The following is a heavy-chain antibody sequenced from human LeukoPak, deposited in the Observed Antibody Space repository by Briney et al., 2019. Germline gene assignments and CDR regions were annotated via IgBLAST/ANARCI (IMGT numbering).Heavy chain of an antibody. Sequence: ASVKVSCQASGYTFTSYGISWVGQAPGQGLEGMGWISAYNGNTNYAQKLQGRVTMTTDTSTSTAYMELRSLRSGDTAVYYCARGLSSPSHYYYYYYMDVWGKGTTVTVSS. J-gene: IGHJ6*03. V-gene: IGHV1-18*01. D-gene: IGHD6-6*01. CDR1: GYTFTSYG. CDR3: ARGLSSPSHYYYYYYMDV. CDR2: ISAYNGNT.